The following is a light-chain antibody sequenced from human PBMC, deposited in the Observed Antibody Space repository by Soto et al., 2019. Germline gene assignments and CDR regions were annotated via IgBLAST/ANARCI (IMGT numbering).Light chain of an antibody. V-gene: IGLV2-14*03. CDR1: SSDVGGYNY. J-gene: IGLJ1*01. CDR3: SSYTTSNTRQIV. CDR2: DVS. Sequence: QSVLTQPASVSGSPGHSITISCTGTSSDVGGYNYVSWYQHHPGKAPKLMIYDVSNRPSGVSNRFSGSKSGNTASLTISGLQPEDEADYYCSSYTTSNTRQIVLGTGTKVT.